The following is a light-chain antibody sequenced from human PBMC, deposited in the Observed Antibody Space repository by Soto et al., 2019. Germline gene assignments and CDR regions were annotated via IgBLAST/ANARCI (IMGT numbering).Light chain of an antibody. Sequence: QSALTQPASVSGSPGQSITISCTGTSSDVGGYNYVSWYQQHPGKAPKLMIYEVSNRPSGVSNRFSGSKSGNTASLTISGLQAEDEAEYYCSSYTSSSLPVFGGGTKLTVL. V-gene: IGLV2-14*01. CDR1: SSDVGGYNY. CDR3: SSYTSSSLPV. J-gene: IGLJ2*01. CDR2: EVS.